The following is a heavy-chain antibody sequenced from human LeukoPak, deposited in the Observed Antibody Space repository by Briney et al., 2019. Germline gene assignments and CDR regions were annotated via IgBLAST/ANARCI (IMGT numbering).Heavy chain of an antibody. J-gene: IGHJ4*02. CDR3: ARRTHTAMVTIFDY. D-gene: IGHD5-18*01. Sequence: SETLSLTCAVYGGSFSGYYWSWIRQPPGKGLEWIGEINHSGSTNYNPSLKSRVTISVDTSKNQFSPKLSSVTAADTAVYYCARRTHTAMVTIFDYWGQGTLVTVSS. V-gene: IGHV4-34*01. CDR1: GGSFSGYY. CDR2: INHSGST.